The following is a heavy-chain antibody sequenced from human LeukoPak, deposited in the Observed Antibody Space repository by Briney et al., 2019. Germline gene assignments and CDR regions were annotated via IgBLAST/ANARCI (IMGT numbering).Heavy chain of an antibody. V-gene: IGHV4-59*02. D-gene: IGHD3-22*01. CDR3: ARVPDSSGYFYYFDY. Sequence: SETLSLTCTVSGGSVSGYYWSWIRQPPGKGLEYIGYVHYSGDTNYNPSLKSRVTISADTSKNQFSLRLSSVSAADTAVYYCARVPDSSGYFYYFDYWGQGILVTVSS. J-gene: IGHJ4*02. CDR2: VHYSGDT. CDR1: GGSVSGYY.